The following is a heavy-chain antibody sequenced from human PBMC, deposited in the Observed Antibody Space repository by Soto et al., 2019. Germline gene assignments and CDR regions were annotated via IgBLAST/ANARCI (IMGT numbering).Heavy chain of an antibody. D-gene: IGHD2-21*02. CDR3: ARVGAYWGGDCYESWFDP. Sequence: QVQLVQSGAEVKKPGSSVKVSCKASGGTFSSYAISWVRQAPGQGLEWMGGIIPIFGTANYAQKFQGRVTITADKSTSTAYMELSSLRSEDTAVYYCARVGAYWGGDCYESWFDPWGQGTLVTVSS. CDR1: GGTFSSYA. V-gene: IGHV1-69*06. CDR2: IIPIFGTA. J-gene: IGHJ5*02.